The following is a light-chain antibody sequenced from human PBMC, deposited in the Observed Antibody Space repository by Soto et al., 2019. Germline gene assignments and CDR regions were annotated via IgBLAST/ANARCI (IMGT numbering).Light chain of an antibody. V-gene: IGKV1D-12*01. CDR1: QGISGW. J-gene: IGKJ5*01. Sequence: EIQMTQPKYSVSASVGDRITITCRASQGISGWLAWYQQKPGKAPKLLIYSASSLQSGVPSRFSGSGSGTHFTLTISSLQPEDFATYYCQQANTFPLTSGHGTRLEIK. CDR3: QQANTFPLT. CDR2: SAS.